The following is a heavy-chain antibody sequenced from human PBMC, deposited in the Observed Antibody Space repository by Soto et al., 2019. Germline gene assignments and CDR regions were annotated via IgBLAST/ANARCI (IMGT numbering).Heavy chain of an antibody. CDR1: GFTFSSYA. CDR2: ISGSGGST. V-gene: IGHV3-23*01. J-gene: IGHJ6*02. Sequence: GSLRLSCAASGFTFSSYAMSWVRQAPGKGLEWVSAISGSGGSTYYADSVKGRFTISRDNSKNTLYLQMNSLRAEDTAVYYCANPTVPSFVDYYYYYGMDVWGQGTTVTV. D-gene: IGHD2-21*01. CDR3: ANPTVPSFVDYYYYYGMDV.